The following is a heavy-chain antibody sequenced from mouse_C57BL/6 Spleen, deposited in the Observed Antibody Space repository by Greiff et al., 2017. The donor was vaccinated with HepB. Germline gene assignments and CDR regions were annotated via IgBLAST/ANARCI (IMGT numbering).Heavy chain of an antibody. CDR2: IYPRSGNT. J-gene: IGHJ4*01. D-gene: IGHD2-1*01. CDR1: GYTFTSYG. V-gene: IGHV1-81*01. Sequence: QVQLKQSGAELARPGASVKLSCKASGYTFTSYGISWVKQRTGQGLEWIGEIYPRSGNTYYNEKFKGKATLTADKSSSTAYMELSSLTSEDSAVYFCARGDYGNYVDAMDYWGQGTSVTVSS. CDR3: ARGDYGNYVDAMDY.